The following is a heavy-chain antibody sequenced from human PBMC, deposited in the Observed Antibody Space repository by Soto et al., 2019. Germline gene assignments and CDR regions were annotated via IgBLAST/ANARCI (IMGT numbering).Heavy chain of an antibody. Sequence: QVQLVESGGDMVRPGRSLRLSCAASGFTFGDSYMSWVRQAAGKGLEWLSFISATSTYTNYADSVKGRFTISRDNAKKSVHLQMNSLRVDDTAEYYCAKAGYGPAWMFDHWGQGALVTVSS. CDR3: AKAGYGPAWMFDH. J-gene: IGHJ4*02. CDR2: ISATSTYT. D-gene: IGHD5-18*01. CDR1: GFTFGDSY. V-gene: IGHV3-11*05.